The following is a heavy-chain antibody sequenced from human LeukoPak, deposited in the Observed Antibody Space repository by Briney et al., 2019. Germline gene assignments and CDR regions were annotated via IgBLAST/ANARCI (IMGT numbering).Heavy chain of an antibody. D-gene: IGHD6-25*01. CDR3: ARSSGTGTFSY. Sequence: SETLSLTCTVSGDSISRSTYYWAWIRQPPGKGLEWIGSVYYGRSPYFNPSLESRATISVDTSKNHFSLKMSSVTAADTVVYYCARSSGTGTFSYWGQGTLVTVSS. CDR2: VYYGRSP. V-gene: IGHV4-39*02. J-gene: IGHJ4*02. CDR1: GDSISRSTYY.